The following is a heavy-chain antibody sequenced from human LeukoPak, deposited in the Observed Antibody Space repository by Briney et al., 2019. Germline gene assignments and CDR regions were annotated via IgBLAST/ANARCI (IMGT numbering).Heavy chain of an antibody. Sequence: ASVKVSCKASGYTFTSYGISWVRQAPGQGLECMGWINAYNGNTNYAQKLQGRVTMTTDTSTSTAYMELRSLRSDDTAVYYCARYRDYCDCSGLSAYWGQGTLVTVSS. D-gene: IGHD3-22*01. CDR3: ARYRDYCDCSGLSAY. CDR2: INAYNGNT. V-gene: IGHV1-18*01. CDR1: GYTFTSYG. J-gene: IGHJ4*02.